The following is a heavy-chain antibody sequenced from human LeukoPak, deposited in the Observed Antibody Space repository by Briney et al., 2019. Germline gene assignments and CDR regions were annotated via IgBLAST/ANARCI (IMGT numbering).Heavy chain of an antibody. CDR3: ALYSSGWYGNWFDP. V-gene: IGHV1-69*04. CDR2: IIPILGIA. CDR1: GGTFSSYA. J-gene: IGHJ5*02. D-gene: IGHD6-19*01. Sequence: GASVKVSCKASGGTFSSYAISWVRQAPGQGLEWMGRIIPILGIANYAQKFQGRVTITADKSTSTAYMELSSLRSEDTAVYCCALYSSGWYGNWFDPWGQGTLVTVSS.